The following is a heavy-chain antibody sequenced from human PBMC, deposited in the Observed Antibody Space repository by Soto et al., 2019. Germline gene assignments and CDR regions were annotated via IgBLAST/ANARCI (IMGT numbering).Heavy chain of an antibody. CDR1: GDSVSSNSAA. CDR2: TYYRSKWYN. CDR3: ARTTQGGTGTLGAYFDY. D-gene: IGHD1-1*01. Sequence: PSQTLSLTCAISGDSVSSNSAAWNWIRQSPSRGLEWLGRTYYRSKWYNDYAVSVKSRITINPGTSKNQFSLQLNSVTPEDTAVYYCARTTQGGTGTLGAYFDYWGQGTLVTVSS. J-gene: IGHJ4*02. V-gene: IGHV6-1*01.